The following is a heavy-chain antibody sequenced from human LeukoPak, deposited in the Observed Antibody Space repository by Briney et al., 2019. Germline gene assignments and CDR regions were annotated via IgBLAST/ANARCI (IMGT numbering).Heavy chain of an antibody. Sequence: GGTLRLSCAASGFTFSSYGMSWVRQAPGKGLEWVSAISGSGGSTYYADSVKGRFTISRDNSKNTLYLQMNSLRAEDTAVYYCAKEDPITMVRGVIRKSPFGYWGQGTLVTVSS. CDR2: ISGSGGST. V-gene: IGHV3-23*01. D-gene: IGHD3-10*01. CDR1: GFTFSSYG. J-gene: IGHJ4*02. CDR3: AKEDPITMVRGVIRKSPFGY.